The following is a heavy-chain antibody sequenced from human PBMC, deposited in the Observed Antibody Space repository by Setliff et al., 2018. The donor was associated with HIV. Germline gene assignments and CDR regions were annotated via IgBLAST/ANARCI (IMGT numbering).Heavy chain of an antibody. V-gene: IGHV1-18*01. CDR3: ARDRRYSGTYHIDY. Sequence: ASVKVSCKASGYTFPNYGISWVRQAPGQGLEWMGWVSAYNGLTNYAQNLQGRVTMTTDTSSTTAFLELRGLRSDDTAMYYCARDRRYSGTYHIDYWGQGTRVTVSS. J-gene: IGHJ4*02. D-gene: IGHD1-26*01. CDR1: GYTFPNYG. CDR2: VSAYNGLT.